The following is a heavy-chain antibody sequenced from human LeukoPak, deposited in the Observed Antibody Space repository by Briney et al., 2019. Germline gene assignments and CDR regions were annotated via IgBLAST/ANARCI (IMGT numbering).Heavy chain of an antibody. CDR2: FNSDGRST. Sequence: GGSLRLSCAASGFTFSTYWMHWVRQVPGKGLVWVSRFNSDGRSTYYADSVKGRFTISRDNSKNTLYLQMNSLRAEDTAVYYCASEGGIAARPASGPPTFDYWGQGTLVTVSS. D-gene: IGHD6-6*01. CDR1: GFTFSTYW. V-gene: IGHV3-74*01. CDR3: ASEGGIAARPASGPPTFDY. J-gene: IGHJ4*02.